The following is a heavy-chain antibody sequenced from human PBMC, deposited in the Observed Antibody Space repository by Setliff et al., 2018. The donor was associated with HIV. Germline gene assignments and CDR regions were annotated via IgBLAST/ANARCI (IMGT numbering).Heavy chain of an antibody. V-gene: IGHV1-8*02. CDR1: GYTFTSYY. Sequence: ASVKVSCKASGYTFTSYYINWVRQAAGQGLVWMGWMNPYSGNSGYAQRFHGRLTMTRDTSRGTAHMELRSLRSDDTAVYYCARGYASGTGSYYYDFWGQGTLVTVSS. CDR3: ARGYASGTGSYYYDF. D-gene: IGHD3-16*01. J-gene: IGHJ4*02. CDR2: MNPYSGNS.